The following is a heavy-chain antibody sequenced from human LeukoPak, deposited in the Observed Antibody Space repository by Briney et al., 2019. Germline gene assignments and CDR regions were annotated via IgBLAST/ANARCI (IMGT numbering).Heavy chain of an antibody. Sequence: SETLSLTCTVSGGSISSSSYSWGWIRQPPGKGLEWIGSIYYSGSTYYNPSLKSRVTISVDTSKNQFSLKLSSVTAADTAVYYCARLQEIVPNYWGQGTLVTVSS. D-gene: IGHD2-2*01. V-gene: IGHV4-39*01. CDR3: ARLQEIVPNY. J-gene: IGHJ4*02. CDR2: IYYSGST. CDR1: GGSISSSSYS.